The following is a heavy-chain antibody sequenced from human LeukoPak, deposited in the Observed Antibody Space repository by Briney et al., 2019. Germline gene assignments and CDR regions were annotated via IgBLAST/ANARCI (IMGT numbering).Heavy chain of an antibody. Sequence: SQTLSLTCATSGDSVSSDSNRVAWNWIRLSPSRGLEWLGRTYQRSIYYNDYASSVKGRIAITVDTSNNHFSLHVNSVTPEDTAVYYCARGRDSGFDIWGQGTMVTVSS. CDR1: GDSVSSDSNRVA. CDR2: TYQRSIYYN. J-gene: IGHJ3*02. CDR3: ARGRDSGFDI. D-gene: IGHD6-19*01. V-gene: IGHV6-1*01.